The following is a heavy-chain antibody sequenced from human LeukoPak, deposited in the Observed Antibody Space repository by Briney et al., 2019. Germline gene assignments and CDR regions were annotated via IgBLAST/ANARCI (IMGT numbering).Heavy chain of an antibody. CDR3: ARSFSSGWSYFDQ. J-gene: IGHJ4*02. CDR1: GDSIVGSISTNAFY. CDR2: IYYSGRT. D-gene: IGHD6-19*01. V-gene: IGHV4-39*01. Sequence: PSETLSLTCTISGDSIVGSISTNAFYWAWIRQSPGKSLEYIASIYYSGRTYYNSPLKSRVTISVDTSKNQISLKLNSVTAADTTVYFCARSFSSGWSYFDQWGQGTLVTVSS.